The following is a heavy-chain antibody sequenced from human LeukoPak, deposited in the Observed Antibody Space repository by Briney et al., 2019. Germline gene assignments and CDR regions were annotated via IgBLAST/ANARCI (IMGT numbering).Heavy chain of an antibody. D-gene: IGHD3-10*01. V-gene: IGHV1-2*02. CDR2: INPNSGGT. J-gene: IGHJ4*02. CDR1: GYTFTSNY. CDR3: ARDRVALWFGELPTAAFDY. Sequence: GASVKVSCKAFGYTFTSNYMHWVRQAPGQGLEWMGWINPNSGGTNYAQKFQGRVTMTRDTSISTAYMELSRLRSDDTAVYYCARDRVALWFGELPTAAFDYWGQGTLVTVSS.